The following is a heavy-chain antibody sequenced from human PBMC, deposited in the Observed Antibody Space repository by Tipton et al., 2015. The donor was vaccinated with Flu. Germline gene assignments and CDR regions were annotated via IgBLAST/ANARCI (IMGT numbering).Heavy chain of an antibody. Sequence: TLSLTCTVSGDSMNNYYWSWIRQPAGKGLEWIGRIYASGSTTYNPSLKSRVTISLDTSKNRFSLKLTSVTTADTAVYFCARGGSYEAPDYWGQGTLVTVSS. CDR2: IYASGST. V-gene: IGHV4-4*07. CDR1: GDSMNNYY. J-gene: IGHJ4*02. D-gene: IGHD3-22*01. CDR3: ARGGSYEAPDY.